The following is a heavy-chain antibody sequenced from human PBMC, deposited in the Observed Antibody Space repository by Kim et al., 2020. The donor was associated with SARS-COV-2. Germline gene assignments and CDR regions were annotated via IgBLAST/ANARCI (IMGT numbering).Heavy chain of an antibody. V-gene: IGHV3-11*05. D-gene: IGHD5-18*01. J-gene: IGHJ4*02. Sequence: YADSVKGRFTTSRDNAKNSLYLQMNSLRAEDTAVYYCAGGKGYSYGFLDYWGQGTLVTVSS. CDR3: AGGKGYSYGFLDY.